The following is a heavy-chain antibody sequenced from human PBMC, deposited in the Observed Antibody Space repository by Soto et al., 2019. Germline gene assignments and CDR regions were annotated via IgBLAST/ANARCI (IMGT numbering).Heavy chain of an antibody. CDR2: ISGSGGST. D-gene: IGHD3-10*01. J-gene: IGHJ6*02. V-gene: IGHV3-23*01. CDR1: GFTFSSYA. CDR3: AKDQARGSGNYYYYYGMDV. Sequence: EVQLLESGGGLVQPGGSLRLSCAASGFTFSSYAMSWVRQAPGKGLEWVSAISGSGGSTYYADSVKGRFTISRDNSKNTLYLQMNSLRAEDTAVYYCAKDQARGSGNYYYYYGMDVWGQGTTVTVSS.